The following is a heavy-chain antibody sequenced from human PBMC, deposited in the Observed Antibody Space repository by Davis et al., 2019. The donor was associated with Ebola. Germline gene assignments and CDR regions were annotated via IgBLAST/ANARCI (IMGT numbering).Heavy chain of an antibody. CDR1: GDSVSSHSVV. CDR3: ARSWNYGANWFDP. D-gene: IGHD1-7*01. V-gene: IGHV6-1*01. Sequence: SQTPSLTCAISGDSVSSHSVVWNCIRQSPSRGLEWLGRTYYRSKWYNDYAVSVKSRITINPDTSKNQFSLQLNSVTPEDTAVYYCARSWNYGANWFDPWGQGTLVTVSS. CDR2: TYYRSKWYN. J-gene: IGHJ5*02.